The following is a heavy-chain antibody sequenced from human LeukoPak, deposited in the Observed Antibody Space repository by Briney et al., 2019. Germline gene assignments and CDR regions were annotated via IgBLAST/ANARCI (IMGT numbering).Heavy chain of an antibody. J-gene: IGHJ3*02. CDR3: ARVAKATHSYAYGDDAFDI. Sequence: GGCLRHSFSAPGFIFRNYNMNWVRRAPGKGQEMVSSNTTTGTNRFYADSVKGRFTISRDNAKSSLYLQMNSPRAEDTAVYYCARVAKATHSYAYGDDAFDIWGQGTMVTVSS. CDR1: GFIFRNYN. CDR2: NTTTGTNR. D-gene: IGHD5-18*01. V-gene: IGHV3-21*01.